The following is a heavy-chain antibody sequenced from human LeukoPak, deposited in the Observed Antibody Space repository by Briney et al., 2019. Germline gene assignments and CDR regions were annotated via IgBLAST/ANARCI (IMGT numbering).Heavy chain of an antibody. V-gene: IGHV3-21*01. Sequence: GGSLRLSCAASGVTFSSYSMNWVRQAPGKGLEWVSSISSRSTYIYYADSVKGRFTISRDNAKNSLYLQMNSLRAEDTAVYFCAKSTRAVMAMMDVWGKGTTVTISS. J-gene: IGHJ6*04. CDR2: ISSRSTYI. D-gene: IGHD3-16*01. CDR3: AKSTRAVMAMMDV. CDR1: GVTFSSYS.